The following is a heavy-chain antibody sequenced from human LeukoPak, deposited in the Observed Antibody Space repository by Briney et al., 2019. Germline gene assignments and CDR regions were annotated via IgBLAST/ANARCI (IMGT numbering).Heavy chain of an antibody. V-gene: IGHV3-64*01. J-gene: IGHJ4*02. CDR1: GFTLSGYG. CDR2: ISSNGANT. CDR3: ARWSGAYDC. D-gene: IGHD2-21*01. Sequence: GGSLRLSCAGSGFTLSGYGMHWVRQAPGKGLEYVSAISSNGANTYYTKSVEGRFTISRDNSKNTLFLQVGGLRTEDTAVYYCARWSGAYDCWGQGALVIVSS.